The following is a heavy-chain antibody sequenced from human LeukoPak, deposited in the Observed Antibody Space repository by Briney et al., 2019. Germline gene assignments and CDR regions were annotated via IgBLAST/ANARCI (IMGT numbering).Heavy chain of an antibody. CDR1: GFTFRIYS. Sequence: GGSLRLSCAASGFTFRIYSMNWVRQAPGEGLEWVSYIDSSSSKIYYADSVKGRFTISRDNAKNSLFLQMNSLRAEDTAVYYCAKSREEDDNVWGSYRPYFDYWGQGNVVTVSS. D-gene: IGHD3-16*02. CDR2: IDSSSSKI. CDR3: AKSREEDDNVWGSYRPYFDY. V-gene: IGHV3-21*01. J-gene: IGHJ4*02.